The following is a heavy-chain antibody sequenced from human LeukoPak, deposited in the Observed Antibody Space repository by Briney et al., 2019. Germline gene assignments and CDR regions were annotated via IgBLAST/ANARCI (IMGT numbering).Heavy chain of an antibody. D-gene: IGHD2-15*01. CDR3: ARQVYCSGASCYPWFDP. V-gene: IGHV5-51*01. CDR1: GYSINNYW. CDR2: IYPADSDI. Sequence: GESLKISCKGSGYSINNYWIAWVRQMPGKGLEWMGIIYPADSDIRYSPSFQGQVTISAHKSISTSYLQSNSLKASDTAMYYCARQVYCSGASCYPWFDPWGQGTLVTVSS. J-gene: IGHJ5*02.